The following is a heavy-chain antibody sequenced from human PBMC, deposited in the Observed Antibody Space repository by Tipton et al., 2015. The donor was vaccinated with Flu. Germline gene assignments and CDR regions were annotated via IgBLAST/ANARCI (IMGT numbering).Heavy chain of an antibody. V-gene: IGHV3-23*01. CDR3: AKVIPELVAGLQY. Sequence: GSLRLSCAVSGFTFSSSAMSWVRQSPGKGLEWVSAISGGGATTYFADSVKGRFAISRDNSKNTLYLQMNSLRAEDTAVYYCAKVIPELVAGLQYWGQGTLVTVSS. CDR1: GFTFSSSA. J-gene: IGHJ4*02. CDR2: ISGGGATT. D-gene: IGHD6-19*01.